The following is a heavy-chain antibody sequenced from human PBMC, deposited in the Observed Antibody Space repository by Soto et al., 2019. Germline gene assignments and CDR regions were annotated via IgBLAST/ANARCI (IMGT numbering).Heavy chain of an antibody. J-gene: IGHJ5*02. CDR3: AREIVTAGGNNYFDP. V-gene: IGHV4-4*02. Sequence: SETLSLTCGVSGGTVASSHWWSWVRQSPSRGLEWIGNVYHTGDTNFNPSLQSRFTFSVDKSNNQFSLRLTSLTAADTAVYFCAREIVTAGGNNYFDPWGPGTLVTVSS. CDR2: VYHTGDT. D-gene: IGHD2-21*02. CDR1: GGTVASSHW.